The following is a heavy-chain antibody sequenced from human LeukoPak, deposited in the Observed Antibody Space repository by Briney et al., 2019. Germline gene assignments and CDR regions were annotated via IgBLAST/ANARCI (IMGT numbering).Heavy chain of an antibody. CDR1: GHSIGAGFV. Sequence: SATLSLTCTVSGHSIGAGFVWGWIRQSPGKGLEWIGNIFHNGNTYYNPSLNGRVTMSPDTSRNQFSPTLTSVTAADTAVYFCARRGSITGWSFDYWGLGSLVTVSS. V-gene: IGHV4-38-2*02. CDR3: ARRGSITGWSFDY. CDR2: IFHNGNT. D-gene: IGHD1-14*01. J-gene: IGHJ4*02.